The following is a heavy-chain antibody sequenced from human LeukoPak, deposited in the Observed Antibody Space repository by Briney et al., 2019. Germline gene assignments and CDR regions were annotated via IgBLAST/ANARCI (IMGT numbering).Heavy chain of an antibody. Sequence: GGSLRLSCAGSGFSLSSNTMSWVRHAPGRGLEWVSAISNNGGRTDYAASVKGRFTISRDNSKSTLYLHMDSLRAEDTAVYYCARDEDTSALSEYWGQGTLVTVSS. D-gene: IGHD2/OR15-2a*01. CDR3: ARDEDTSALSEY. J-gene: IGHJ4*02. V-gene: IGHV3-23*01. CDR2: ISNNGGRT. CDR1: GFSLSSNT.